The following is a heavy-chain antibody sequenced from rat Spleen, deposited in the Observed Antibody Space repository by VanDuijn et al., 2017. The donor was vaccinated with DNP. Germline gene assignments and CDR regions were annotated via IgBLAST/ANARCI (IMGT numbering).Heavy chain of an antibody. V-gene: IGHV5-19*01. CDR3: ARGSSSIYWYFDF. CDR2: ISPSGSRT. CDR1: GFTFSYYG. J-gene: IGHJ1*01. Sequence: EVQLVESGGGLVQPGRSLKLSCAASGFTFSYYGMAWVRQAPKKGLEWVAAISPSGSRTYYPDSVKGRFTIPRDDAKSGLYLQMNSLKSEDTATYYCARGSSSIYWYFDFWGPGTMVTVSS. D-gene: IGHD1-2*01.